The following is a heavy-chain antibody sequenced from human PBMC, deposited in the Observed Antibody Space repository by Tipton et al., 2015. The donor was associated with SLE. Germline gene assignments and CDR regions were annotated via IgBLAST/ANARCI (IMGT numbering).Heavy chain of an antibody. CDR3: ARDLDEFWKRGAVDI. V-gene: IGHV3-66*02. CDR1: GFTVSSNY. J-gene: IGHJ3*02. Sequence: SLRLSCAASGFTVSSNYMSWVRQAPGKGLEWVSVIYSGGSTYYADSVKGRFTISRDNSKNTLYLQMNSLRAEDTAVYYCARDLDEFWKRGAVDIWGQGTMVTVSS. CDR2: IYSGGST. D-gene: IGHD3-3*01.